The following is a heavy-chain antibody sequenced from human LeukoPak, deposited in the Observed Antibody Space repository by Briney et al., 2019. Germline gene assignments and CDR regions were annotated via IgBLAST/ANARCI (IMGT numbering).Heavy chain of an antibody. CDR3: ACPGQHYYDSSDPLSLRH. J-gene: IGHJ1*01. D-gene: IGHD3-22*01. Sequence: GESLKISCKGSGYSFTSYWIGWVRQMPGKGLEWMGIIYPGDSDTRYSPSFQGQVTISADKSISTAYLQWSSLKASDTAMYYCACPGQHYYDSSDPLSLRHWGQGTLVTVSS. V-gene: IGHV5-51*01. CDR2: IYPGDSDT. CDR1: GYSFTSYW.